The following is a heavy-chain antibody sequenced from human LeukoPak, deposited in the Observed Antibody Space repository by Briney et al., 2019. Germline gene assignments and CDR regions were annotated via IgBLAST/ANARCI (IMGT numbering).Heavy chain of an antibody. V-gene: IGHV3-23*01. CDR1: GFTFSNYA. Sequence: GGSLRLSCAASGFTFSNYAMSWVRQAPGKGLEWVSAISGSGGSTYYADSVKGRFTISRDNSKNTLYLQMNSLRAEDTAVYYCAVAGARRGFYFDYWGQGTLVTVSS. CDR2: ISGSGGST. D-gene: IGHD2-15*01. J-gene: IGHJ4*02. CDR3: AVAGARRGFYFDY.